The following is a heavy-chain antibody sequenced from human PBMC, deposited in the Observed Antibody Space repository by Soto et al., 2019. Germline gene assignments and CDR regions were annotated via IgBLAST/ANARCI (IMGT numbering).Heavy chain of an antibody. CDR3: AKDQGGVLWELRGMDV. CDR2: ISYDGSNK. D-gene: IGHD1-26*01. J-gene: IGHJ6*02. Sequence: GGSLRLSCAASGFTFSSYGMHWVRQAPGKGLEWVAVISYDGSNKYYADSVKGRFTISRDNSKNTLYLQMNSLRAEDTAEYYCAKDQGGVLWELRGMDVWGQGTTVTVSS. CDR1: GFTFSSYG. V-gene: IGHV3-30*18.